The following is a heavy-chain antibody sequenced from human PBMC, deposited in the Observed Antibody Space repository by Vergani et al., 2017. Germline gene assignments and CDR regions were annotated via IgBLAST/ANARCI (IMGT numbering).Heavy chain of an antibody. D-gene: IGHD3-10*01. CDR2: IYYSGST. CDR3: ARWYRSSFTNYYGSGSYYWFDP. V-gene: IGHV4-31*03. Sequence: QVQLQESGPGLVKPSQTLSLTCTVSGGSISSGGYYWSWIRQHPGKGLEWIGYIYYSGSTYYNPSLKSRVTISVDTSKNQFSLKLSSVTAADTAVYYCARWYRSSFTNYYGSGSYYWFDPWGQGTLVTVSS. CDR1: GGSISSGGYY. J-gene: IGHJ5*02.